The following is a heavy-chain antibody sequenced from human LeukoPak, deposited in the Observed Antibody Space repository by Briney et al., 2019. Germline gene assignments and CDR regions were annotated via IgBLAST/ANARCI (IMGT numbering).Heavy chain of an antibody. CDR2: ISAYNGNT. CDR3: ARGRTIFGVVVVSFYY. CDR1: GYTFTSYG. D-gene: IGHD3-3*01. J-gene: IGHJ4*02. V-gene: IGHV1-18*01. Sequence: ASVKVSCKASGYTFTSYGISWLRQAPGQGLEWMGWISAYNGNTNYAQKLQGRVTMTTDTSTSTAYMELRSLRSDDTAVYYCARGRTIFGVVVVSFYYWGQGTLVTVSS.